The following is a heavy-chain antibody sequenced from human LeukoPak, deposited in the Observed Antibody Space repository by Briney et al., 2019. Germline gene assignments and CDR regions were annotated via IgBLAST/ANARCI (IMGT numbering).Heavy chain of an antibody. CDR3: ARAPPPYYYDSSGYYPFDY. J-gene: IGHJ4*02. Sequence: GGSLRLSCAASGFTFSDYYMSWIRQAPGKGLEWVSCISSSGSTIYYADSVKGRFTISRDNAKNSLYLQMNSLRAEDTAVYYCARAPPPYYYDSSGYYPFDYWGQGTLVTVSS. V-gene: IGHV3-11*01. CDR2: ISSSGSTI. D-gene: IGHD3-22*01. CDR1: GFTFSDYY.